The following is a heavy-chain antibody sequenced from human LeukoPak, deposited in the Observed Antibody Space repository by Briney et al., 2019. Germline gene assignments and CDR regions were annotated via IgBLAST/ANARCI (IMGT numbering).Heavy chain of an antibody. CDR3: ARGRSSITIFGVVVPTYYYMDV. CDR1: GGSFSGYY. D-gene: IGHD3-3*01. J-gene: IGHJ6*03. V-gene: IGHV4-34*01. CDR2: INHSGST. Sequence: PSETLSLTCAVYGGSFSGYYWSWLRQPPGKGLEWIGEINHSGSTNYNPSLKSRVTISVDTSKNQFSLKLSSVTAADTAVYYCARGRSSITIFGVVVPTYYYMDVWGKGTTVTVSS.